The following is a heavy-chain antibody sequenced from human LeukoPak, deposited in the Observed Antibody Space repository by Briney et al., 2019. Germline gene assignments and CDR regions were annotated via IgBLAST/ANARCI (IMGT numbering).Heavy chain of an antibody. CDR3: ARGGTAESRSFNH. J-gene: IGHJ4*02. D-gene: IGHD1-14*01. CDR2: LYSGGGT. CDR1: GFTVSSNY. V-gene: IGHV3-66*01. Sequence: GGSLRLSCAASGFTVSSNYMTWVRQAPGKGLEWVSVLYSGGGTYYADSVKGRFTISRDNSKDTLHLQMNSLRAEDTAVYYCARGGTAESRSFNHWGQGTLVSVSS.